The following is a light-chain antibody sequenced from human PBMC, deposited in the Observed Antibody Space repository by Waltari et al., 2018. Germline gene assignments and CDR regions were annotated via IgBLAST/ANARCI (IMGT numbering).Light chain of an antibody. V-gene: IGKV2-28*01. CDR1: QSLLHSNGYNY. CDR2: LGS. CDR3: MQILQPART. Sequence: DLLMTQSPLSLPVTTGEPASISCRSSQSLLHSNGYNYLDWYLQKPGQSPQVLIYLGSNRASGVPDRFSGSGSGTDFTLNISRVEAEDVGVYYCMQILQPARTFGQGTRLEIK. J-gene: IGKJ2*01.